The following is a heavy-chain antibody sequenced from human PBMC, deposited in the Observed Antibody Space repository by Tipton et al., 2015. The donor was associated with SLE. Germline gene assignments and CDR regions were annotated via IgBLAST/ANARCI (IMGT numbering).Heavy chain of an antibody. V-gene: IGHV4-59*04. CDR3: AGVLGYCTGGVCYYYYGMDV. D-gene: IGHD2-8*02. Sequence: TLSLTCTVSGSSITAYYWTWIRQPPGKGLEWIGYVYYSGTTNYNPSLKSRVTISVDTSKNQFSLKLSSVTAADTAVYYCAGVLGYCTGGVCYYYYGMDVWGQGTTVTVSS. CDR1: GSSITAYY. CDR2: VYYSGTT. J-gene: IGHJ6*02.